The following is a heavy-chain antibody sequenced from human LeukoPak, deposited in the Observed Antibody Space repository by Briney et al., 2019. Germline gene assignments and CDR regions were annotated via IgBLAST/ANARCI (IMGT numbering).Heavy chain of an antibody. CDR3: AKRVPCTSSSVYFDY. J-gene: IGHJ4*02. V-gene: IGHV3-23*01. CDR2: ISDDGRST. D-gene: IGHD2-8*01. CDR1: GFTFSSYG. Sequence: PGGSLRLSCAASGFTFSSYGMSWVRQAPGKGLEWVSSISDDGRSTYYADSVKGRFTISKDNSKNTMYLQMNNLRAEDTAIYYCAKRVPCTSSSVYFDYWGQGTLVTVSS.